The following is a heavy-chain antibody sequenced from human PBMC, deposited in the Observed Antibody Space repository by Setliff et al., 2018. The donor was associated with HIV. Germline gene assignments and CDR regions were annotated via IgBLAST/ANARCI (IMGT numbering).Heavy chain of an antibody. Sequence: FTDLGGSFTDYYWIWIRQPPGKGLEWIGEINHSGSTHYNPSLKSRCTISVDTSTNTAYMEVRSLSFDDTAAYYCVRLTADRTNYYYYMDVWGKGTTVTVSS. D-gene: IGHD2-8*01. V-gene: IGHV4-34*01. CDR3: VRLTADRTNYYYYMDV. CDR1: GGSFTDYY. CDR2: INHSGST. J-gene: IGHJ6*03.